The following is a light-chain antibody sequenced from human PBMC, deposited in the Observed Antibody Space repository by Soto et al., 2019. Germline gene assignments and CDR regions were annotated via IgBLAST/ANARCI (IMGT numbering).Light chain of an antibody. CDR1: QSVSSF. Sequence: EVVLTQSPDTLSLSPGERATLSCRASQSVSSFLAWYQQKPGQAPRLPIYDASNRATGIPARFSGSGSGTDFTLTISSLEPEDFAVYYCQHRSSWPGAFGPGTKVDIK. CDR3: QHRSSWPGA. V-gene: IGKV3-11*01. J-gene: IGKJ3*01. CDR2: DAS.